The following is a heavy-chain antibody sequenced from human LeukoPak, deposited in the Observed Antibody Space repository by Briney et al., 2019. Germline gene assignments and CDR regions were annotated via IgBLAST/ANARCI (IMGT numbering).Heavy chain of an antibody. CDR1: GFTVSSNY. CDR3: ARGTPSGAYYFDY. D-gene: IGHD3-10*01. Sequence: ETGGSLRLSCAASGFTVSSNYMSWVRQAPGKGLEWVSVIYSGGSTYYADSVKGRFTISRHNSKNTLYLQMNSLRAEDTAVYYCARGTPSGAYYFDYWGQGTLATVSS. J-gene: IGHJ4*02. V-gene: IGHV3-53*04. CDR2: IYSGGST.